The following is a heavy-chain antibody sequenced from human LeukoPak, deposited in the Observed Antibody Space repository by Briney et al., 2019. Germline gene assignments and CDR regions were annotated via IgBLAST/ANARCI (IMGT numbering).Heavy chain of an antibody. D-gene: IGHD3-22*01. CDR3: ARSAYYYDSSGYPGDAFDI. J-gene: IGHJ3*02. V-gene: IGHV4-39*01. Sequence: SETLSLTCTVSGXSISSSSYYWGWIRQPPGKGLEWIGSIYYSGSTYYNPSLKSRVTISVDTSKNQFSLKLRSVTAADTAVYYCARSAYYYDSSGYPGDAFDIWGQGTMVTVSS. CDR2: IYYSGST. CDR1: GXSISSSSYY.